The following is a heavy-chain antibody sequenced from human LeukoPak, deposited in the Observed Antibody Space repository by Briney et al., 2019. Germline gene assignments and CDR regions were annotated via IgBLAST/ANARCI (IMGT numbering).Heavy chain of an antibody. CDR3: ARDPYTGSMFDY. Sequence: GGSLRLSCVTSGFTFTSASMSWVRQAPGKGLEWVAFIGHVAGDIFYGDSVKGRFNISRDDAKGSVYLQMNSLRVDDTAVYFCARDPYTGSMFDYWGHGTLVTVSS. V-gene: IGHV3-21*01. J-gene: IGHJ4*01. D-gene: IGHD1-1*01. CDR1: GFTFTSAS. CDR2: IGHVAGDI.